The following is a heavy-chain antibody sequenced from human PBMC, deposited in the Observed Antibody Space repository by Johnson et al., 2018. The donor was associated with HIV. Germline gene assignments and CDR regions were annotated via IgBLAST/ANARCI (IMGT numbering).Heavy chain of an antibody. CDR2: VADDGSNK. CDR1: GFTFSSFA. J-gene: IGHJ3*02. D-gene: IGHD1-26*01. V-gene: IGHV3-30*04. Sequence: VQLVESGGGVVQPGRSLRLSCAGSGFTFSSFAIHWVRQAPGKGLEWVAVVADDGSNKYYADSVKGRFTISRDNSKNTLYLQMNSLRAEDTAVYYCAKDGSWGSYSAAADAFDIWGQGTMVTVSS. CDR3: AKDGSWGSYSAAADAFDI.